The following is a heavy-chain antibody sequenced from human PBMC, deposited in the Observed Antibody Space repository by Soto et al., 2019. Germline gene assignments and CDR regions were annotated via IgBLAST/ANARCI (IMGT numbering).Heavy chain of an antibody. CDR2: ISSSSSTI. CDR1: GFTFSSYS. J-gene: IGHJ4*02. CDR3: ARDQLGGIAVAGDYFDY. V-gene: IGHV3-48*01. Sequence: GGSLRLSCAASGFTFSSYSMNWVRQAPGKGLEWVSYISSSSSTIYYADSVKGPFTISRDNAKNSLYLQMNSLRAEDTAVYYCARDQLGGIAVAGDYFDYWGQGTLVTVSS. D-gene: IGHD6-19*01.